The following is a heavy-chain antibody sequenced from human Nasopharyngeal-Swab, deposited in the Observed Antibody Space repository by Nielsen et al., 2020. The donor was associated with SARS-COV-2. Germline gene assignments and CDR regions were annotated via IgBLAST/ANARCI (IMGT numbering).Heavy chain of an antibody. D-gene: IGHD3-16*02. V-gene: IGHV3-23*01. CDR2: ISASGDGT. J-gene: IGHJ4*02. CDR3: AKDQRRPGGASVYFDY. CDR1: RFTFSSYA. Sequence: GESLKISCAASRFTFSSYAMSWVRQAPGKGLEWVSTISASGDGTYYADSVKGRFTISRDNSKNTLSLQMNSLRAEDTAIYYCAKDQRRPGGASVYFDYWGQGTLVTVSS.